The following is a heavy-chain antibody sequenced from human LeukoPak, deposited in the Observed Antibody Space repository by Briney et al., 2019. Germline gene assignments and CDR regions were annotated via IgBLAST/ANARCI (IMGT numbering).Heavy chain of an antibody. D-gene: IGHD3-22*01. Sequence: SVKVSCKASGGTFSSYAISWVRQAPGQGLEWMGGIIPIFGTANYAQKFQGRVTITADKSTSTAYMELSSLRSEDMAVYYCAKFSRRYYYDSSGYSYFDYWGQGTLVTVSS. J-gene: IGHJ4*02. V-gene: IGHV1-69*06. CDR2: IIPIFGTA. CDR1: GGTFSSYA. CDR3: AKFSRRYYYDSSGYSYFDY.